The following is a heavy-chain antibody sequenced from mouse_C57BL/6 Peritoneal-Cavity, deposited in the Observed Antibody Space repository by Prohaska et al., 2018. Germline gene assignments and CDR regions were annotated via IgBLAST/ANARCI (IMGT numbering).Heavy chain of an antibody. V-gene: IGHV8-8*01. CDR1: GFSLSTFGMG. CDR2: IWWDDDK. J-gene: IGHJ1*03. Sequence: QVTLKESGPGILQPSQTLSLTCSFSGFSLSTFGMGVGWIRQPSGMGLEWLAHIWWDDDKYYNPALKSRLTISKDTSKNQVFLKIANVDTADTATYYCARIAFYYYGSSYWYFDVWGTGTTVTVSS. CDR3: ARIAFYYYGSSYWYFDV. D-gene: IGHD1-1*01.